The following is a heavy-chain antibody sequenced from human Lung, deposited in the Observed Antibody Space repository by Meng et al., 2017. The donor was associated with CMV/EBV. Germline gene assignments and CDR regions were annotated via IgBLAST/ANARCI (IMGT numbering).Heavy chain of an antibody. J-gene: IGHJ6*02. Sequence: GESLKISCAASGFTFSSYEMNWVRQAPGKGLEWISYISGSGSTIKYADSVKGRFTISRDNAKNSLYLQMNSLRAEDTAVYYCARFDMDVEGYYGMDVWGQGXTVTVSS. D-gene: IGHD2-15*01. CDR2: ISGSGSTI. V-gene: IGHV3-48*03. CDR1: GFTFSSYE. CDR3: ARFDMDVEGYYGMDV.